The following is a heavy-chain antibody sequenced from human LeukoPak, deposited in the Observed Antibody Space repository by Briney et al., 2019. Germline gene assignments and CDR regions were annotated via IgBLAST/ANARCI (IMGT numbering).Heavy chain of an antibody. CDR3: ARDSLQTISSSWRTSPYNWFDP. V-gene: IGHV5-51*01. CDR2: IYPGDSDT. D-gene: IGHD6-13*01. J-gene: IGHJ5*02. CDR1: GYSFTSYW. Sequence: GESLKISCKGSGYSFTSYWIGWVRQMPGKGLEWMGIIYPGDSDTRYSPSFQGQVTISADKSISTAYLQWSSLKASDTAMYYCARDSLQTISSSWRTSPYNWFDPWGQGTLVTVSS.